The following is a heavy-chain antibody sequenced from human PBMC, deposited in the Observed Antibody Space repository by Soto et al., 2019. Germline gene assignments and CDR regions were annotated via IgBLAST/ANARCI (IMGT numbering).Heavy chain of an antibody. CDR3: AREDSIIIPAVSDF. V-gene: IGHV3-21*01. Sequence: PGGSLRLSCTVSGFTFNNYGINWVRQAPGKGLEWVSSVSKSGYAYYSDSVKGRFTISRDNAKNSVSLQMNTLRVKDTAVYYCAREDSIIIPAVSDFWGQGTLVTVS. J-gene: IGHJ4*02. CDR1: GFTFNNYG. D-gene: IGHD3-22*01. CDR2: VSKSGYA.